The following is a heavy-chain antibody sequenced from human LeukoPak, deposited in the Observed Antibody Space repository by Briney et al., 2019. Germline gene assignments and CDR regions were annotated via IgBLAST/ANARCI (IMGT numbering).Heavy chain of an antibody. CDR1: GGTFSSYA. D-gene: IGHD3-22*01. Sequence: SVKVSCKASGGTFSSYAISWVRQAPGQGLEWMGRIIPILGIANYAQKFQGRATITADKSTSTAYMELSSLRSEDTAVYYCARDDYYDSSGYLDYWGQGTLVTVSS. CDR2: IIPILGIA. CDR3: ARDDYYDSSGYLDY. J-gene: IGHJ4*02. V-gene: IGHV1-69*04.